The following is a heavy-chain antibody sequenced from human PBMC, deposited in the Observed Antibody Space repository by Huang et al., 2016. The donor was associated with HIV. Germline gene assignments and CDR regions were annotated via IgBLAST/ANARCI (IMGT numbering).Heavy chain of an antibody. CDR2: IFYRWST. J-gene: IGHJ4*02. V-gene: IGHV4-30-4*08. D-gene: IGHD3-10*01. CDR1: GGSISSDDYF. Sequence: QVQLQESGPGLVKPSQTLSLTCTVSGGSISSDDYFWNWVRQSPGKGLEWIGYIFYRWSTYYNPSLKSRVAISVDSSKNQFSLRLSSVTAADTAVYYCARSFGELLVSFYFDSWGQGILVTVSS. CDR3: ARSFGELLVSFYFDS.